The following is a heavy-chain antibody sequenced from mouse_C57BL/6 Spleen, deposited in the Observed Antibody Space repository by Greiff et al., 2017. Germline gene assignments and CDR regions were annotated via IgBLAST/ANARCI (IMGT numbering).Heavy chain of an antibody. Sequence: QVQLQQPGAELVMPGASVKLSCKASGYTFTSYWMHWVKQRPGQGLEWIGEIDPSDSYTNYNQKFKGKSTLTVDKSSSTAYMQLSSLTSEDSAVYYCARGAYDGYYRGFAYWGQGTLVTVSA. CDR1: GYTFTSYW. J-gene: IGHJ3*01. CDR3: ARGAYDGYYRGFAY. D-gene: IGHD2-3*01. V-gene: IGHV1-69*01. CDR2: IDPSDSYT.